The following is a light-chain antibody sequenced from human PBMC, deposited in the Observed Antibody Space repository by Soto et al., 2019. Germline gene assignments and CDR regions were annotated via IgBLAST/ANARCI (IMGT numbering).Light chain of an antibody. V-gene: IGKV3-20*01. Sequence: EIVLTQSPGPLSLSPGERATLSCRASQIVASYYLAWYQQKPGQAPRLLIYAAYYRATGIPDRFSGSGSGKEFTLTISRLEPEDFAVYSGQYYGSSPYTFGQGTKLEIK. J-gene: IGKJ2*01. CDR3: QYYGSSPYT. CDR1: QIVASYY. CDR2: AAY.